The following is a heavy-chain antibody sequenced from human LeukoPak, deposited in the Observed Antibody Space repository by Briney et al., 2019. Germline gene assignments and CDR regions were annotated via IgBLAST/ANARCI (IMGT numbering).Heavy chain of an antibody. D-gene: IGHD6-19*01. J-gene: IGHJ4*02. Sequence: GGSLRLSCAASGFTFSSYSMNWVRQAPGKGLEWVSSITSSSMYIYYADSMKGRFTISRDNAKSSLYLQMNSLRAEDTAVYFCARGEGWYFDYWGQGTLVT. CDR1: GFTFSSYS. V-gene: IGHV3-21*01. CDR2: ITSSSMYI. CDR3: ARGEGWYFDY.